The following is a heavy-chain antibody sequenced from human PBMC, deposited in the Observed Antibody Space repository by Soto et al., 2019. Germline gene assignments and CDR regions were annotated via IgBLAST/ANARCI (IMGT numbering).Heavy chain of an antibody. J-gene: IGHJ3*02. Sequence: PSETLSLTCAVSGVSISSYYWRWIRQPPGKGLEWIGYVFYNEIINYSPSLKDRVTMSMEMSTNHFSLELRSVTAADTAVYFCARDRRGYGSDAYDIWGQGTMVTVSS. D-gene: IGHD1-26*01. CDR3: ARDRRGYGSDAYDI. CDR2: VFYNEII. CDR1: GVSISSYY. V-gene: IGHV4-59*01.